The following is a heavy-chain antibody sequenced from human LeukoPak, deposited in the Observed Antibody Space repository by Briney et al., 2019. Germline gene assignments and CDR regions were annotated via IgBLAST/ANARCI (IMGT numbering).Heavy chain of an antibody. V-gene: IGHV3-74*01. Sequence: PGGSLRLSCAASGFTFSSYWMHWVRQAPGKGLVWVSRINSDGSSTTYADSVKGRFTISRDNAKNTLYLQMNSLRAEDTAVYYCTRDLYCSGGSCPYPNWFDPWGQGTLVTVSS. CDR2: INSDGSST. J-gene: IGHJ5*02. CDR3: TRDLYCSGGSCPYPNWFDP. D-gene: IGHD2-15*01. CDR1: GFTFSSYW.